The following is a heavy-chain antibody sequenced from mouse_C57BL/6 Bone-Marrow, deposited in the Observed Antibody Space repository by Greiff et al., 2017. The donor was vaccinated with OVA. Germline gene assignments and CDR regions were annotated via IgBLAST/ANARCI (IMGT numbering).Heavy chain of an antibody. V-gene: IGHV1-69*01. D-gene: IGHD1-1*01. CDR1: GYTFTSYW. CDR3: ARLLIYYYGSFYWYFDV. CDR2: IDPSDSYT. J-gene: IGHJ1*03. Sequence: QVQLQQPGAELVMPGASVKLSCKASGYTFTSYWMHWVKQRPGQGLEWIGEIDPSDSYTNYNQKFKGKSTLTVDKSSSTAYMQLSSLTSEDSAVYYCARLLIYYYGSFYWYFDVGGTGTTVTVSS.